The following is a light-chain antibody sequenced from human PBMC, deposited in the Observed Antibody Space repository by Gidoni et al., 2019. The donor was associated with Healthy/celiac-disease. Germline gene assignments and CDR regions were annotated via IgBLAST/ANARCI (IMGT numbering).Light chain of an antibody. J-gene: IGKJ2*01. CDR1: QSVSSY. Sequence: EIVLTQSPATLSLSPGERATLSCRASQSVSSYLAWYQQKPGQAPRLLTYDASNRATCIPARFSGSGSGTDFTLTISSLEPEDFAVYYCQQRSTSTTFGQGTKLEIK. CDR2: DAS. CDR3: QQRSTSTT. V-gene: IGKV3-11*01.